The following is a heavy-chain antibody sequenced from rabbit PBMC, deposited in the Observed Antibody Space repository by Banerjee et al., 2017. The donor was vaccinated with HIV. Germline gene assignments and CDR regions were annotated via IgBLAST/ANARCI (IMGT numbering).Heavy chain of an antibody. J-gene: IGHJ4*01. CDR3: ARHGGSGSLAL. CDR2: IYTGSSGNT. V-gene: IGHV1S47*01. D-gene: IGHD8-1*01. Sequence: QEQLEESGGDLVKPEGSLTLTCKASGIDFSSGWMSWVRQAPGKGLEWIACIYTGSSGNTYYASGVNGRFTISRSTSLNTVTLQLNRLTAADTATYFCARHGGSGSLALWGPGTLVTVS. CDR1: GIDFSSGW.